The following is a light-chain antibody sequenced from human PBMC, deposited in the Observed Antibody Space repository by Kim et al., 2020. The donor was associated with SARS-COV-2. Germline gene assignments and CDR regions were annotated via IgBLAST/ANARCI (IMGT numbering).Light chain of an antibody. J-gene: IGKJ1*01. V-gene: IGKV1-5*01. CDR1: QSITGW. Sequence: GARVTITCRASQSITGWLAGYQQKTGKDPQLLIYDASNLESWVPSRFSGSGSGTEFTLTISSLHQDNFATYYSQQYNAYRTFGQGTKE. CDR2: DAS. CDR3: QQYNAYRT.